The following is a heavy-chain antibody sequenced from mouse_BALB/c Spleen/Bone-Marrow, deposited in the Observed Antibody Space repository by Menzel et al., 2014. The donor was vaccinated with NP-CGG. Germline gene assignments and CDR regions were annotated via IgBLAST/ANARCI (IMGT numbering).Heavy chain of an antibody. CDR3: ARETTATYFDV. V-gene: IGHV1S34*01. CDR1: GYSSXGYY. CDR2: ISCYNGAT. D-gene: IGHD1-2*01. J-gene: IGHJ1*01. Sequence: LVKTGTSVKISCKASGYSSXGYYIHWVKQTHGKSLEWIGYISCYNGATSYNQKFKGKATFTVDTSSTTAYIQFNSLTSEDSAVYYCARETTATYFDVWGAGTTVTVSS.